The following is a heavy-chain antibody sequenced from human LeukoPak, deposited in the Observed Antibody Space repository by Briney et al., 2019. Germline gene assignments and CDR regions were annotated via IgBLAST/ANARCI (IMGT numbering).Heavy chain of an antibody. CDR1: GGSISSNNW. CDR2: IYHSGSP. V-gene: IGHV4-4*02. CDR3: ARANIRERYFDY. D-gene: IGHD2/OR15-2a*01. J-gene: IGHJ4*02. Sequence: SETLSLTCAVSGGSISSNNWWGWVRQPPGKGLEWIGEIYHSGSPNYNLSLKSRVTISVDKSRNHFSLNLSSVTAADTAVYYCARANIRERYFDYWGQGTLVTVSS.